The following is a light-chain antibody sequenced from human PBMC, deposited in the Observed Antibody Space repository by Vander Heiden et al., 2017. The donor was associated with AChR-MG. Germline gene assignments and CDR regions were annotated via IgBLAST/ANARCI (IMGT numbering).Light chain of an antibody. J-gene: IGLJ2*01. CDR2: DVT. Sequence: SALTQPASVSGSLGQSITICCTGSNSDIGGYNEVSWYQQYPGKAPKLINYDVTNRPSGVSNRFSGSKSGNTASLTISGLQAEDEADYYCNSYTSSSTLIFGGGTKLTVL. CDR3: NSYTSSSTLI. V-gene: IGLV2-14*01. CDR1: NSDIGGYNE.